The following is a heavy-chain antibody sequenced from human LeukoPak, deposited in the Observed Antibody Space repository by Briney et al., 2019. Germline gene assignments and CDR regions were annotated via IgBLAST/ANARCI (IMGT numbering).Heavy chain of an antibody. CDR3: ARDTNNGLDV. CDR1: GFTFSEYN. CDR2: ISSSGRLM. V-gene: IGHV3-11*01. J-gene: IGHJ6*02. Sequence: GGSLRLSCAASGFTFSEYNINWIRQAPGKGLEWVSHISSSGRLMQYADSVRGRFTITRDNAQNFMSLQMNNLKPEDTAVYYCARDTNNGLDVWGRGTTVTVS. D-gene: IGHD1-14*01.